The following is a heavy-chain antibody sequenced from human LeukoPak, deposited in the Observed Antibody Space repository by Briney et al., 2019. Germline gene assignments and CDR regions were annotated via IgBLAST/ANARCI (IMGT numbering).Heavy chain of an antibody. J-gene: IGHJ4*02. CDR3: ARVMGYCSSTSCLTYFDY. D-gene: IGHD2-2*01. CDR2: ISSSGSTI. V-gene: IGHV3-11*04. CDR1: GFTFSDYY. Sequence: GGSLRLSCAASGFTFSDYYMSWIRQAPGQGLEWVSYISSSGSTIYYADSVKGRFTISRDNAKNSLYLQMNSLRAEDAAVYYCARVMGYCSSTSCLTYFDYWGQGTLVTVSS.